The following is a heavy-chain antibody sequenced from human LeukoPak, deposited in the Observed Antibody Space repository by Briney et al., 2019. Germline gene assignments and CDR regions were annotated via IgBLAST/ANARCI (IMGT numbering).Heavy chain of an antibody. V-gene: IGHV4-31*03. D-gene: IGHD3-10*01. J-gene: IGHJ4*02. CDR3: ARGGRRFGELLSEDY. CDR2: IYYSGST. Sequence: SETLSLTCTVSGGSISSGGYYWSWIRQHPGKGLGWIGYIYYSGSTYYNPSLKSRVTISVDTSKNQFSLKLSSVTAADTAVYYCARGGRRFGELLSEDYWGQGTLVTVSS. CDR1: GGSISSGGYY.